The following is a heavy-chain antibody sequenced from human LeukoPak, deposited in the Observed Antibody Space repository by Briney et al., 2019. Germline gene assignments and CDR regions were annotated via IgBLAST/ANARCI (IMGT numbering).Heavy chain of an antibody. CDR1: GFTFSSYS. CDR2: ISSSRSYI. V-gene: IGHV3-21*01. J-gene: IGHJ4*02. Sequence: GGSLRLSCAASGFTFSSYSMNWVRQAPGKGLEWVSSISSSRSYIYYADSVKGRFTISRDNAKNSLYLQMNSLRAEDTAVYYCARDRLPHYDILTGYYNLPDFDYWGQGTLVTVST. CDR3: ARDRLPHYDILTGYYNLPDFDY. D-gene: IGHD3-9*01.